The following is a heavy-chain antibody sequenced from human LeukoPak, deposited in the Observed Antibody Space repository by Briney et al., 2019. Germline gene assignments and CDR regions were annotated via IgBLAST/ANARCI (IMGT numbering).Heavy chain of an antibody. CDR3: ARDLSEIWHVHSALYRDL. Sequence: APVKVSCTPSLYTFTAYNMHWGRQAPGQELEWWGWSTPNSGVTNYAQKCQGRITMTTDTSISTAYMELSRLRSDDTAVFYCARDLSEIWHVHSALYRDLWGRGTLVTVSS. D-gene: IGHD2-2*02. J-gene: IGHJ2*01. V-gene: IGHV1-2*02. CDR1: LYTFTAYN. CDR2: STPNSGVT.